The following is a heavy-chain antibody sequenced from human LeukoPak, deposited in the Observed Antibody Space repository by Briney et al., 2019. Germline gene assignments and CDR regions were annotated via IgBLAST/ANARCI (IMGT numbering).Heavy chain of an antibody. J-gene: IGHJ4*02. Sequence: PSETLSLTCTVSGGSISSYYWGWIRQPPGKGLEWIGYIYYSGSTNYNPSLKSRVTISVDTSKNQFSLKLSSVTAADTAVYYCARTEGPAAGYFDYWGQGTLVTVSS. D-gene: IGHD6-13*01. CDR2: IYYSGST. CDR1: GGSISSYY. V-gene: IGHV4-59*01. CDR3: ARTEGPAAGYFDY.